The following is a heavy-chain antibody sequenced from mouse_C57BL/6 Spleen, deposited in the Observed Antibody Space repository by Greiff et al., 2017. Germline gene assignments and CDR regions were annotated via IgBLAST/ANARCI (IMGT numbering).Heavy chain of an antibody. V-gene: IGHV1-61*01. CDR1: GYTFTSYW. CDR3: ARPHYYGSSKGYFDV. Sequence: VQLQQPGAELVRPGSSVKLSCKASGYTFTSYWMDWVKQRPGQGLEWIGNIYPSDSETHYNQKFKDKATLTVDKSSSTAYMQLSSLTSEDSAVYYCARPHYYGSSKGYFDVWGTGTTVTVSS. D-gene: IGHD1-1*01. J-gene: IGHJ1*03. CDR2: IYPSDSET.